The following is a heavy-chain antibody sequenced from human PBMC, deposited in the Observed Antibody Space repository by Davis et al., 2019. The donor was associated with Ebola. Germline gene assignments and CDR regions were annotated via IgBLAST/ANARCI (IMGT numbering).Heavy chain of an antibody. CDR3: AKDTGYYDFWSGYLPLPSH. D-gene: IGHD3-3*01. J-gene: IGHJ4*02. CDR2: ISGSGGST. Sequence: PGGSLRLSCTDSVITFSSYAMTWVRQAPGKGLEWVSAISGSGGSTYYADSVKGRFTISRDNSKNTLYLQMNSLRAEDTAVYYCAKDTGYYDFWSGYLPLPSHWGQGTLVTVSS. CDR1: VITFSSYA. V-gene: IGHV3-23*01.